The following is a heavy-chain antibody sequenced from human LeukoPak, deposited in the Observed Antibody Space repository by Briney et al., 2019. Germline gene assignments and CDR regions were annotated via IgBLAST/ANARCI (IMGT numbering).Heavy chain of an antibody. CDR2: IYYSGST. V-gene: IGHV4-59*01. CDR3: ARLRVNYYYYYMDV. J-gene: IGHJ6*03. Sequence: SETLSLTCTVSGGSISSYYWSWIRQPPGKGLEWIGYIYYSGSTNYNPSLKSRVTISVDTSKNQFSLKLSSVTAADTAVYYCARLRVNYYYYYMDVWGKGTTVTISS. CDR1: GGSISSYY.